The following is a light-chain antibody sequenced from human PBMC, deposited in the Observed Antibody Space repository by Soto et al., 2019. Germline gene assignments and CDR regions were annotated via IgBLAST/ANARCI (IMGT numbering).Light chain of an antibody. CDR2: GAS. CDR1: QPINSY. J-gene: IGKJ5*01. V-gene: IGKV3-15*01. Sequence: EIVMTQSPVTLSVSPGDRVTLSCRASQPINSYLAWYQHKPGQAPRLLISGASTRTNGIPGRFSGSGSGAEFTLTISSLQSEDLAAYYCQQHGDWSRITFGQGTQV. CDR3: QQHGDWSRIT.